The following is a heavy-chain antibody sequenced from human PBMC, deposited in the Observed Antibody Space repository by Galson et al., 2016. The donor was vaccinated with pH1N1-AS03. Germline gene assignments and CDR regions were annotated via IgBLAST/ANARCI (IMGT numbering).Heavy chain of an antibody. CDR3: AKDRGDGQNYGADY. CDR1: AFTFSRYG. CDR2: IRPVENIK. V-gene: IGHV3-30*02. Sequence: SLRLSCAASAFTFSRYGMHWVRQAPGKGLEWVAFIRPVENIKFYADSVKGRFTISRDNSENTVHLQRNSLGAEDTAVYYCAKDRGDGQNYGADYWGQGTLVTVSS. J-gene: IGHJ4*02. D-gene: IGHD5-24*01.